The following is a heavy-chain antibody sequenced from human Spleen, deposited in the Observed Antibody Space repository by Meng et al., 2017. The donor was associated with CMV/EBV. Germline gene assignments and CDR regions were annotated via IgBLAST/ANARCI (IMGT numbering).Heavy chain of an antibody. D-gene: IGHD3-3*01. CDR2: ISSSGSTI. CDR1: GFTFSDYY. V-gene: IGHV3-11*04. Sequence: GGSLRLSCAASGFTFSDYYMSWIRQAPGKGLEWVSYISSSGSTIYYADSVKGRFTISRDNAKNSLYLQMNSLRAEDTAVYYCARAIAPLRFLEWLAAGGWFDPWGQGTLVTVSS. CDR3: ARAIAPLRFLEWLAAGGWFDP. J-gene: IGHJ5*02.